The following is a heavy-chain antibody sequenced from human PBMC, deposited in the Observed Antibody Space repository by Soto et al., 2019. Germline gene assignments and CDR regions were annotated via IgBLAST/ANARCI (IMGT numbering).Heavy chain of an antibody. V-gene: IGHV3-48*02. CDR2: ISSSSSTI. CDR3: ARVDCSGGSCYRTWAYYYGMDV. CDR1: VFTFSSYS. J-gene: IGHJ6*02. Sequence: AGCLRIACAASVFTFSSYSMNWVRQNPGKGLEWVSYISSSSSTIYYADSVKGRFTISRDNAKNSLYLQMNSLRDEDTAVYYCARVDCSGGSCYRTWAYYYGMDVWGQGTTVTFAS. D-gene: IGHD2-15*01.